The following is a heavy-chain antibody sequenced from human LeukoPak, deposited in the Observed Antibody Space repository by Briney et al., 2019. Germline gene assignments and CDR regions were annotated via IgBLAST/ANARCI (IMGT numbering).Heavy chain of an antibody. J-gene: IGHJ4*02. CDR1: GFTFTSYG. D-gene: IGHD5-12*01. CDR2: IWYDGSNK. Sequence: GGSLRLSCAVSGFTFTSYGMHWDRQAPGKGLEWVADIWYDGSNKYYADSVKGRFTISRDNSKNTVSLQMTSLRAEDTAVYYCARAYSGYSSRGFDYWGQGTLVSVSS. CDR3: ARAYSGYSSRGFDY. V-gene: IGHV3-33*01.